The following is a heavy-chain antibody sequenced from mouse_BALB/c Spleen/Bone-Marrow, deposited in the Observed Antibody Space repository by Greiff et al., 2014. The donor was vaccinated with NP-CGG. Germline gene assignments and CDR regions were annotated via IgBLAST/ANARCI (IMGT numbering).Heavy chain of an antibody. CDR3: ARITTATGAMDY. CDR2: IWADGST. Sequence: VKLMESGPGLVAPSQSLSITCTVSGFSLTNYGVHWVRQPPGKGLEWLGVIWADGSTNYNSALMSGLSISKDNSKSQVFFKMNSLQTDDTAMYYCARITTATGAMDYWGQGTSVTVSS. D-gene: IGHD1-2*01. J-gene: IGHJ4*01. CDR1: GFSLTNYG. V-gene: IGHV2-9*02.